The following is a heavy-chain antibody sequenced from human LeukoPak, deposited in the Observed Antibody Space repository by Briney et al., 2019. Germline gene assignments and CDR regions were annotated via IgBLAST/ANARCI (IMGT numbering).Heavy chain of an antibody. V-gene: IGHV4-59*01. CDR2: IYYSGCT. J-gene: IGHJ2*01. D-gene: IGHD5-24*01. CDR1: GGSISRNY. CDR3: ARDQGWLQSFGGRSRGYFDL. Sequence: SETLSLTCTVSGGSISRNYWSWIRQPPGKGLEWIGYIYYSGCTNYNPSLKSRVTISLDTSKNQFSLKLSSVTAADTAVYYCARDQGWLQSFGGRSRGYFDLWGRGTLVTVSS.